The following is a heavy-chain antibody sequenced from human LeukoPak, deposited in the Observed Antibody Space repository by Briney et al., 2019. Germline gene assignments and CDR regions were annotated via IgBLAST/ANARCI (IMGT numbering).Heavy chain of an antibody. CDR3: AKEYYYGSVYYFDY. CDR1: GFTFSTYS. Sequence: GGSLRLSCAASGFTFSTYSMNWVRQAPGKGLEWVSCISSRSNYIQYADSVKGRFTISRDNSKNTLYLQMNSLRAEDTAVYYCAKEYYYGSVYYFDYWGQGTLVTVSS. J-gene: IGHJ4*02. CDR2: ISSRSNYI. D-gene: IGHD3-10*01. V-gene: IGHV3-21*04.